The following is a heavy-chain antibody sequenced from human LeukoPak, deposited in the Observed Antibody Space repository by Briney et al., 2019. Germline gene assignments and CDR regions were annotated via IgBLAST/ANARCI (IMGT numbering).Heavy chain of an antibody. J-gene: IGHJ6*03. Sequence: ASVKVSCKASGYTFTSYGISWVRQAPGQGLEWMGWISAYNGNTNYAQKLQGRVTMTTDTSTSTAYMELRSLRSDDTAVYYCAREGTTAVAAPENYYYYMDVWGKGTTVTVSS. CDR2: ISAYNGNT. CDR3: AREGTTAVAAPENYYYYMDV. CDR1: GYTFTSYG. D-gene: IGHD6-19*01. V-gene: IGHV1-18*01.